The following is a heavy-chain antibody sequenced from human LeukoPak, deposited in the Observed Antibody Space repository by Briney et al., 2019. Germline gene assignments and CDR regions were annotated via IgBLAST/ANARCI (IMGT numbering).Heavy chain of an antibody. CDR2: SIPILGIA. J-gene: IGHJ4*02. Sequence: SVTESFMSCGGIFSSYPISWLRQAAGQGLEGMGRSIPILGIANYAQKFQGRVTITADNSTSTAYMELSRLRSEDTDVYYCARDGYCSSTSCIRFDYWGQGTLVTVSS. V-gene: IGHV1-69*04. D-gene: IGHD2-2*01. CDR3: ARDGYCSSTSCIRFDY. CDR1: GGIFSSYP.